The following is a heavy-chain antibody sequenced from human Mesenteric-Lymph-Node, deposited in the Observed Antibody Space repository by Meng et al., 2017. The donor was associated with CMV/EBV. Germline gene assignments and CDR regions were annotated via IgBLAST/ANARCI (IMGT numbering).Heavy chain of an antibody. CDR2: IKDKRDGGII. CDR3: TTYTTLAKGWYFFDY. Sequence: GGSLRLSCAASGFTFSSNTMNWVRQAPGKGLEWVGRIKDKRDGGIIGYAAPVKGRFIISRDDSKNTLYLQMNSLTAEDTAIYYCTTYTTLAKGWYFFDYWGQGTVVTVSS. CDR1: GFTFSSNT. D-gene: IGHD1-1*01. J-gene: IGHJ4*02. V-gene: IGHV3-15*01.